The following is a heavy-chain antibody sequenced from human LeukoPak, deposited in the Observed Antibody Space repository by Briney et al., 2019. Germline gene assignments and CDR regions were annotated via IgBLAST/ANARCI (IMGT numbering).Heavy chain of an antibody. Sequence: PGGSLRLSCAASGFTFSSYSMNWVRQAPGKGLEWVSSISSSSSYIYYADSVKGRFTISRDNAKNSLYLQMNSLRAEDTAVYYCARDGVVVAAAYYFDYWGQGTLVTVSS. CDR3: ARDGVVVAAAYYFDY. CDR2: ISSSSSYI. J-gene: IGHJ4*02. CDR1: GFTFSSYS. D-gene: IGHD2-15*01. V-gene: IGHV3-21*01.